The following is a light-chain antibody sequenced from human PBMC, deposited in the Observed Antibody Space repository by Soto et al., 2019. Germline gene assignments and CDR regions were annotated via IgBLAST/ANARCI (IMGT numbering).Light chain of an antibody. CDR1: SSNIGSNT. CDR3: AAWDDSLNVYV. CDR2: SNN. Sequence: QSVLTQPPSASGTPGQRVTISCSGSSSNIGSNTVNWYQQLPGTAPKLLIYSNNQRPSGVPDRFSGSKSGTSASLAISGLQSEEEADYYCAAWDDSLNVYVFGTGTKLTVL. V-gene: IGLV1-44*01. J-gene: IGLJ1*01.